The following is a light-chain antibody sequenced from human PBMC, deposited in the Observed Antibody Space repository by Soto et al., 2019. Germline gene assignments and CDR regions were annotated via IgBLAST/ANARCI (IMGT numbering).Light chain of an antibody. CDR3: QQYGSSQYT. J-gene: IGKJ2*01. CDR2: GAS. V-gene: IGKV3-20*01. CDR1: QSVSSSY. Sequence: EIVLTQSPGTLSLSPGERATLSCRASQSVSSSYLAWYQQKPGQAPRLLIYGASSRATGIPDRFSGSGSGTDFTLTISRLEPEDFAVYYCQQYGSSQYTFGQATELEIK.